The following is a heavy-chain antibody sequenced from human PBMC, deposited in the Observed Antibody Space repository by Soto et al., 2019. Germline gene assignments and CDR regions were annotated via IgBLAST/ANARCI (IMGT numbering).Heavy chain of an antibody. CDR2: ITSKAAGGTT. D-gene: IGHD1-1*01. CDR3: TRGGVREAVKGYYYYAMDV. J-gene: IGHJ6*02. Sequence: EVQLVESGGGLVEPGGSLRLSCAASGFTFTNAWMNWVRQAPGRALEWVGRITSKAAGGTTDYAAPVKGRFSISRDDSKTTLYLQMSSVTAEDTAVYYCTRGGVREAVKGYYYYAMDVWGQGTTVTVSS. V-gene: IGHV3-15*07. CDR1: GFTFTNAW.